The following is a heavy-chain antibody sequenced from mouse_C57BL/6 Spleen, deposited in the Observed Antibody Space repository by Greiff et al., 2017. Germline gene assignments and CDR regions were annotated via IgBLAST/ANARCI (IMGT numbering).Heavy chain of an antibody. J-gene: IGHJ4*01. CDR2: IWGDGST. CDR3: AKKMEDYYGSSPHYYAMDY. V-gene: IGHV2-3*01. CDR1: GFSLTSYG. Sequence: VKLMESGPGLVAPSQSLSITCTVSGFSLTSYGVSWVRQPPGKGLEWLGVIWGDGSTNYHSALISRLSISKDNSKSQVFLKMNSLQTDDTATYYVAKKMEDYYGSSPHYYAMDYWGQGTSVTVSS. D-gene: IGHD1-1*01.